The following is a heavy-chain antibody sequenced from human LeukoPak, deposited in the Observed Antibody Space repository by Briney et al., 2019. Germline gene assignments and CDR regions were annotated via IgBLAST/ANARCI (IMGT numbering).Heavy chain of an antibody. CDR3: AKDRYSYAFEYSGS. D-gene: IGHD3-16*01. V-gene: IGHV3-30*18. CDR2: ISNDESKK. J-gene: IGHJ5*02. Sequence: GGSLRLSCAASGFTFSSYAMSWVRQAPGKGLEWVAVISNDESKKYYADSVKGRFTISRDNSKNTLSLQVSSLRAEDTAVYYCAKDRYSYAFEYSGSWGQGTLVTVSS. CDR1: GFTFSSYA.